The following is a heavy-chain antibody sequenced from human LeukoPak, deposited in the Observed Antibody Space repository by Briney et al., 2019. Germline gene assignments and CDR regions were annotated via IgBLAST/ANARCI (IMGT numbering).Heavy chain of an antibody. D-gene: IGHD5-18*01. CDR3: TREKEAYNFGLAYYYYYMDV. J-gene: IGHJ6*03. CDR1: GFTFSGSA. CDR2: IGSGAKSYAT. V-gene: IGHV3-73*01. Sequence: QVGGSLKLSCAASGFTFSGSAMHWVRQAPGKGLEWVGQIGSGAKSYATAYAASVKGRFTISRDDSKNTAYLQMNSLQTEDTAVYYCTREKEAYNFGLAYYYYYMDVWGKGTTVTVSS.